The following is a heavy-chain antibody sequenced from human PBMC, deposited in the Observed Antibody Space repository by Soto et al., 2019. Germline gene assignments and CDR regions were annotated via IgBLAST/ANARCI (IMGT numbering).Heavy chain of an antibody. CDR3: ARPRYSGSTKPNWFDP. D-gene: IGHD1-26*01. J-gene: IGHJ5*02. CDR2: MNPNSGNT. CDR1: GYTFTSYD. V-gene: IGHV1-8*01. Sequence: GASVKVSCKASGYTFTSYDINWVRQATGQGLEWMGWMNPNSGNTGYAQKFQGRVTMTRNTSISTAYMELSSLRSEDTAVYYCARPRYSGSTKPNWFDPWGQGTLVTVSS.